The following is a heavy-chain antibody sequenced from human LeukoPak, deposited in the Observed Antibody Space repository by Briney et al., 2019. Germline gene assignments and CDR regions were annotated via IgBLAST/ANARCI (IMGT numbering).Heavy chain of an antibody. J-gene: IGHJ4*02. CDR2: ISYDGSNK. CDR3: ARGVGGLY. V-gene: IGHV3-30*03. D-gene: IGHD3-16*01. Sequence: PGRSLRLSCAASGFTFSSYGMHWVRQAPGKGLEWVAVISYDGSNKYYADSVKGRFTISRDNAKNSLYLQMNSLRAEDTAVYYCARGVGGLYWGQGTLVTVSS. CDR1: GFTFSSYG.